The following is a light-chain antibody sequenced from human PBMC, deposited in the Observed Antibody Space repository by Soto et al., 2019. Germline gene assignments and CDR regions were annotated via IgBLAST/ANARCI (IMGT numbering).Light chain of an antibody. Sequence: QSALTQPPSASGSPGQSVTISCTGTSSDVGGYKFVSWYQQHPGKAPKLIIYEVSQRPSGVPDRFSASKSGDTASLTVSGLRAEDEDDYYCTSYAGSNMGVFGSGTKLTVL. CDR2: EVS. J-gene: IGLJ6*01. CDR3: TSYAGSNMGV. CDR1: SSDVGGYKF. V-gene: IGLV2-8*01.